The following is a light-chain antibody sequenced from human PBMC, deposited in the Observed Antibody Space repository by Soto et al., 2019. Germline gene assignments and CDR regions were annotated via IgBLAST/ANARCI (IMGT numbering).Light chain of an antibody. V-gene: IGKV1-27*01. CDR3: QRYNSALQFT. J-gene: IGKJ3*01. CDR1: QDISNY. CDR2: AAS. Sequence: DIQMTQSPSSLSASVGDRVTITCRASQDISNYLAWYQQKPGKAPNVLISAASTLQPGVPSRFSGSGSGTDFTLPISSLQSEDVATYYCQRYNSALQFTFGPGTKVDIK.